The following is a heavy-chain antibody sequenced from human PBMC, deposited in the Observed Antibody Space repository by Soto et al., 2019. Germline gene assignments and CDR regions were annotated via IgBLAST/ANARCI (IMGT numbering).Heavy chain of an antibody. CDR2: ISFERSNK. CDR3: ARDLTDYNYEYKFGF. CDR1: GFTFSDFG. Sequence: PGGSLRLSCAASGFTFSDFGMHWVRQSPGKGLEWVAVISFERSNKYFAESVKGRFTISRDDSKNTVYLQMNSLRPEDTAVYYCARDLTDYNYEYKFGFWGQGTLVTVSS. D-gene: IGHD4-4*01. V-gene: IGHV3-30*03. J-gene: IGHJ4*02.